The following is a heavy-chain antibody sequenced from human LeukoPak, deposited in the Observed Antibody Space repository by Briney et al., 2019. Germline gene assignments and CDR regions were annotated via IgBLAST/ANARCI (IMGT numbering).Heavy chain of an antibody. CDR2: ISGGGGST. CDR1: GFTFSSHW. D-gene: IGHD6-13*01. CDR3: AKHHYSSSRDYFDY. V-gene: IGHV3-23*01. J-gene: IGHJ4*02. Sequence: TGGSLRLSCAASGFTFSSHWMHWVRQAPGKGREWVSVISGGGGSTNYADSVKGRFIISRDNSRNTLFLQTNSLRAEDTAVYYCAKHHYSSSRDYFDYWGQGTLVTVSS.